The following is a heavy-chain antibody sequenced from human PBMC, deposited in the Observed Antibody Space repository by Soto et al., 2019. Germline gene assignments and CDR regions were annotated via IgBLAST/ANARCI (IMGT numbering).Heavy chain of an antibody. V-gene: IGHV4-4*07. Sequence: KPSETLSLTSTVSGGSVSTSYRSWIREPAGKGLEWIGHISASGSTNYNPSLKGRVTISLDHSRNQFSLRLNSVTAADTAVYFCASSKYGVVAGSVWFDPWGQGTLVTSPQ. CDR3: ASSKYGVVAGSVWFDP. CDR1: GGSVSTSY. J-gene: IGHJ5*02. D-gene: IGHD2-21*01. CDR2: ISASGST.